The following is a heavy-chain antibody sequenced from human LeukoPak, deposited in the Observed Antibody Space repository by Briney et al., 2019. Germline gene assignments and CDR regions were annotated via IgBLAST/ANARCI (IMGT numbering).Heavy chain of an antibody. Sequence: SETLSLTCTVSGGSISSQYWSWIRQPPGKGLEWIGYIYYSGSTNYNPSLKGRVTISVDTSKNQFSLKLSSVTAADTAVYYCARALGGYYDSSGSTNYYMDVWGKGTTVTVSS. CDR3: ARALGGYYDSSGSTNYYMDV. CDR1: GGSISSQY. CDR2: IYYSGST. V-gene: IGHV4-59*11. D-gene: IGHD3-22*01. J-gene: IGHJ6*03.